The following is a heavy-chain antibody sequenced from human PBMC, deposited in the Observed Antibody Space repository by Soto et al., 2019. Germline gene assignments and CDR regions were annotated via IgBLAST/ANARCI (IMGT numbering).Heavy chain of an antibody. CDR1: GGSISMGGYC. V-gene: IGHV4-31*03. CDR2: IYYSGST. D-gene: IGHD6-6*01. J-gene: IGHJ4*02. CDR3: ARVVKGYYFDY. Sequence: SETLSLTCTVSGGSISMGGYCWSCICQHPGKGLECIGYIYYSGSTYYNPSLKSRVTISVDTSKNQFSLKLSAVTAADTAVYYCARVVKGYYFDYWGQGTLVTVSS.